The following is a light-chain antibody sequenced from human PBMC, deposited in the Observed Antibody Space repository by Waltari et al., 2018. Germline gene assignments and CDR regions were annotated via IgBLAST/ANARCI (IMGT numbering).Light chain of an antibody. CDR3: SSYTSTNTYV. Sequence: QSALTQPAAVSESPGQSITISCTGTSSDVGAQNYVSWYQQHPGEAPKLMIYDVNKRSSGTSNRFSGSKSGNTASLSISGLQAEDEADYYCSSYTSTNTYVFGSGTKVTVL. CDR1: SSDVGAQNY. V-gene: IGLV2-14*03. J-gene: IGLJ1*01. CDR2: DVN.